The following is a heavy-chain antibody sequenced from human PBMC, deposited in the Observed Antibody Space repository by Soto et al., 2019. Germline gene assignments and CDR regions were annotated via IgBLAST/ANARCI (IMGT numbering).Heavy chain of an antibody. Sequence: QVQLVQSGAEVKKPGSSVKVSCKASGGTFSSYAISWVRQAPGQGLEWMGGIIPIVCTANYAQKFQGRVTITADKSTSTAYMELSSLRSEDTAVYYCARVLREGNWNDGPFGYWGQGTLVTVSS. D-gene: IGHD1-20*01. CDR1: GGTFSSYA. V-gene: IGHV1-69*06. CDR3: ARVLREGNWNDGPFGY. J-gene: IGHJ4*02. CDR2: IIPIVCTA.